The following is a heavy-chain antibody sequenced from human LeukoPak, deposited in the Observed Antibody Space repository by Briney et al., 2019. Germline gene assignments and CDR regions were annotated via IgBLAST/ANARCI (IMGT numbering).Heavy chain of an antibody. J-gene: IGHJ4*02. CDR3: ARDRVEYYDRSGYSRTFDY. Sequence: GGSLRLSCAASGFTFSSYSMNWVRQAPGKGLEWVSYISSSSSTIYYADSVKGRFTISRDNAKNSLYLQMKSLRAEDTAVYYCARDRVEYYDRSGYSRTFDYWGQGTLVTVSS. CDR1: GFTFSSYS. D-gene: IGHD3-22*01. V-gene: IGHV3-48*01. CDR2: ISSSSSTI.